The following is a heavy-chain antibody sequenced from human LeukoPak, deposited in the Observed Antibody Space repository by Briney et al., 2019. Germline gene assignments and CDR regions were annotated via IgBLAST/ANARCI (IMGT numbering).Heavy chain of an antibody. Sequence: AGALRLSCAASGWTFSSYAMYWVRQAPGKGLEFVSAIYSNGGCTYYANSVKGRFTISRDNSKNTLYLQMGSLRAEDMAVYYCATGSSDGYYYDYLVVWGKGTTVTVSS. J-gene: IGHJ6*03. CDR3: ATGSSDGYYYDYLVV. CDR2: IYSNGGCT. V-gene: IGHV3-64*01. D-gene: IGHD2-15*01. CDR1: GWTFSSYA.